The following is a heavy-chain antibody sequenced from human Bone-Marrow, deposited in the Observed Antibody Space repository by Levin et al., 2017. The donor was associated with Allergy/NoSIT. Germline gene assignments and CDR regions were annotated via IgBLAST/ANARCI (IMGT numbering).Heavy chain of an antibody. CDR3: AHFFVVVVAARKFYGLDV. J-gene: IGHJ6*02. V-gene: IGHV2-5*02. Sequence: SGPTLVKPTQPLTLTCTFSGFSLSTSGMGVGWIRQPPGKAPEWLAVIYWDDDKRYRPSLQSRLTITKDTSKKQVVLTITNMDPVDTGTYYCAHFFVVVVAARKFYGLDVWGQGTTVTVSS. CDR1: GFSLSTSGMG. CDR2: IYWDDDK. D-gene: IGHD2-15*01.